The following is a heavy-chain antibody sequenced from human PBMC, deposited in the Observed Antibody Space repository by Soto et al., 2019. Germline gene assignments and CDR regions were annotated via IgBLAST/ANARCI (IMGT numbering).Heavy chain of an antibody. J-gene: IGHJ5*02. D-gene: IGHD3-22*01. V-gene: IGHV1-18*01. Sequence: ASVKVSCKASGYTFTTYGISWVRQAPGQGLEWMGWISAYDGNTNYAQKLQGRVTMTTETSTSTAYMELRSLRSDDTAVYYCAKTPHYDSSGYYYWFDPWGQGTLVTGSS. CDR2: ISAYDGNT. CDR3: AKTPHYDSSGYYYWFDP. CDR1: GYTFTTYG.